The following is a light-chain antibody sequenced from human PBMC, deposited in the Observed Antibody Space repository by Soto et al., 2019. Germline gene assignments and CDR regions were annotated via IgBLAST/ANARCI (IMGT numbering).Light chain of an antibody. Sequence: EIVLTQSPATLSLSPGERATLSCRASQIVSSYLAWYQQKPGQAPRLLIYDASNSATGIPARFSGSGSATDLPLTISSLEPEDFAVYYCQQRSNWLTFGGGTKVQIK. CDR3: QQRSNWLT. CDR2: DAS. CDR1: QIVSSY. J-gene: IGKJ4*01. V-gene: IGKV3-11*01.